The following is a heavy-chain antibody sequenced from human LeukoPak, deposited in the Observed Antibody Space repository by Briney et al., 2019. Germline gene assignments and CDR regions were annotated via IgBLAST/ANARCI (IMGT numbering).Heavy chain of an antibody. J-gene: IGHJ4*02. CDR2: IIPIFGTA. Sequence: GASVKVSCKASGGTFSSYAISWVRQAPGQGLEWMGGIIPIFGTANYAQKFQGRVTITADKSTSTAYMELSSLRSEDTAVYYCARVSRMRKWELQNLIHYWGQGTLVTVSS. V-gene: IGHV1-69*06. CDR1: GGTFSSYA. D-gene: IGHD1-26*01. CDR3: ARVSRMRKWELQNLIHY.